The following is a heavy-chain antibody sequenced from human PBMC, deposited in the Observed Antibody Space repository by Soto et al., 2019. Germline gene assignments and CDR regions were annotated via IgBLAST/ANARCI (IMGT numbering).Heavy chain of an antibody. CDR2: IIPIFGTA. V-gene: IGHV1-69*13. Sequence: ASVKVSCKASGGTFSSYAISWVRQAPGQGLEWMGGIIPIFGTANYAQKFQGRVTITADESTSTAYMELSSLRSEDTAVYYCARVEVRMGIAVAGTNYYGMDVWGQGTTVTVSS. CDR3: ARVEVRMGIAVAGTNYYGMDV. CDR1: GGTFSSYA. D-gene: IGHD6-19*01. J-gene: IGHJ6*02.